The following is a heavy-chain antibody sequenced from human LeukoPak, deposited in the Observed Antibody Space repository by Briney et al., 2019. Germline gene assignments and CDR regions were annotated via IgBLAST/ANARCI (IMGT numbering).Heavy chain of an antibody. CDR2: ISAYNGNT. D-gene: IGHD6-19*01. V-gene: IGHV1-18*01. CDR3: ARLVAVAGTADAFDI. CDR1: GYTFTSYG. Sequence: ASVKVSCKASGYTFTSYGISWVRQAPGQGLEWMGWISAYNGNTNYAQKLQGRVTMTTDTSTSTAYMELRSLRSDDTAVYYCARLVAVAGTADAFDIWGQGTTVTVSS. J-gene: IGHJ3*02.